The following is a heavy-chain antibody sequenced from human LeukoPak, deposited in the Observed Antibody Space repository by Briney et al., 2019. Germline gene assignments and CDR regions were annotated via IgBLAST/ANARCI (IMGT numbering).Heavy chain of an antibody. Sequence: SETLSLTCTVSGDSITGYYWNWIRQPPGRGLEWLGYIYHSGTTNYSPPLKSRVTILLDTSKNQFSLKLSSVTAADTAVYYCARLDDSGGNWFDPWGQGTLVSVSS. D-gene: IGHD4-23*01. V-gene: IGHV4-59*08. CDR2: IYHSGTT. J-gene: IGHJ5*02. CDR3: ARLDDSGGNWFDP. CDR1: GDSITGYY.